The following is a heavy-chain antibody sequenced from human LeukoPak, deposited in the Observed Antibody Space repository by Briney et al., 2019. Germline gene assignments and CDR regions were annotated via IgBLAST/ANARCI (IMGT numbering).Heavy chain of an antibody. CDR1: GGSITSGYY. D-gene: IGHD2-2*01. J-gene: IGHJ3*02. Sequence: PSETLSLTCTVSGGSITSGYYWSWIRQHPGKGLVWIGYIYYSGNTYYNPSLKSRVIISVHTSKNQFSLKLSSVTAADTAVYYCARLGSTFDIWGQGTMVTVSS. V-gene: IGHV4-31*03. CDR3: ARLGSTFDI. CDR2: IYYSGNT.